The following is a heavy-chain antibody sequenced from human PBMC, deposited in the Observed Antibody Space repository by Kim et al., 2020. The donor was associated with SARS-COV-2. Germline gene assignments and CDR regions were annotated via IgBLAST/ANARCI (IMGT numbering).Heavy chain of an antibody. V-gene: IGHV4-61*01. CDR2: IYYSGST. J-gene: IGHJ6*02. CDR1: GGSVSSGSYY. D-gene: IGHD3-3*01. CDR3: ASGFREVTIFGVVDYGIDV. Sequence: SETLSLTCTVSGGSVSSGSYYWSWIRQPPGKGLEWIGYIYYSGSTNYNPSLKSRVTISVDTSKNQFSLKLSSVTAADTAVYYCASGFREVTIFGVVDYGIDVWGQGTTVTVSS.